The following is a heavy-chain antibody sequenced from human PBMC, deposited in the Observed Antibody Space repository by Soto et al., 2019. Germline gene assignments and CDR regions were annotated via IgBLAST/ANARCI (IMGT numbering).Heavy chain of an antibody. V-gene: IGHV3-33*01. D-gene: IGHD3-10*01. Sequence: PGGSLRLSCAASGFTFSSHGMHWVRQAPGKGLEWVAVIWYDGSNKYYADSVKGRFTISRDNSKNTLYLQMNSLRAEDTAVYYCARGGITMVRGVIIPFYYYYYMDVWGKGTTVTVSS. CDR1: GFTFSSHG. CDR2: IWYDGSNK. J-gene: IGHJ6*03. CDR3: ARGGITMVRGVIIPFYYYYYMDV.